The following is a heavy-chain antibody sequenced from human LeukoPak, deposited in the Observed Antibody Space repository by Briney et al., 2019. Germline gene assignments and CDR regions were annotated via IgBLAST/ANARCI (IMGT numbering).Heavy chain of an antibody. J-gene: IGHJ4*02. V-gene: IGHV3-30*03. CDR2: ISYDGSNK. CDR3: ARAGPIRITIFGVVRAELDY. D-gene: IGHD3-3*01. CDR1: GFTFSSYG. Sequence: PGGSLRLSCAASGFTFSSYGMHWVRQAPGKGLEWVAVISYDGSNKYYADSVKGRFTISRDNSKNTLYLQMNSLRAEDTAVYYCARAGPIRITIFGVVRAELDYWGQGTLVTVSS.